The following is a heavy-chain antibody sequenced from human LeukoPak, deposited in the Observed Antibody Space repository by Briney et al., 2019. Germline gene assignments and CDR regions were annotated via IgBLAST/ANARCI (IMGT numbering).Heavy chain of an antibody. J-gene: IGHJ4*02. CDR1: GGSISSYY. V-gene: IGHV4-4*07. CDR2: IYTSGST. CDR3: ARDDHDYGGKSPSYYFDY. Sequence: SETLSLTCTVSGGSISSYYWSWIRQPAGKGLEWIGRIYTSGSTNYNPFLKSRVNMSVDTSKNQFSLKLSSVTAADTAVYYCARDDHDYGGKSPSYYFDYWGQGTLVTVSS. D-gene: IGHD4-23*01.